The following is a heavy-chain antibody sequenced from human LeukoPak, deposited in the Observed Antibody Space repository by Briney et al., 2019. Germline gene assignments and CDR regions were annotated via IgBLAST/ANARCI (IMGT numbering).Heavy chain of an antibody. CDR2: INPNSGGT. V-gene: IGHV1-2*04. CDR1: GYTFTGYY. D-gene: IGHD3-10*01. J-gene: IGHJ5*02. Sequence: ASVKVSCKASGYTFTGYYMHWVRQAPGQGLEWMGWINPNSGGTNYAQKFQGWVTMTRDTSISTAYMELTGLRSDDTAVYYCARDVNHYGSGRGWFDPWGQGTLVTVSS. CDR3: ARDVNHYGSGRGWFDP.